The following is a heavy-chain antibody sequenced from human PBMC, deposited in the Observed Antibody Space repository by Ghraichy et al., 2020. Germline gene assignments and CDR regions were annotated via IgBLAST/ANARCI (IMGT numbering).Heavy chain of an antibody. CDR1: GFIVSSNY. V-gene: IGHV3-53*01. J-gene: IGHJ4*02. CDR2: INSGGST. Sequence: GGSLRLSCAASGFIVSSNYMSWVRQAPGKGLEWVSGINSGGSTYYADSVEGRFTISRDNSKNTLYPEINTLRVEDTAVYYCAARTKLSSALGIWGQGALVTVSS. CDR3: AARTKLSSALGI. D-gene: IGHD3-16*02.